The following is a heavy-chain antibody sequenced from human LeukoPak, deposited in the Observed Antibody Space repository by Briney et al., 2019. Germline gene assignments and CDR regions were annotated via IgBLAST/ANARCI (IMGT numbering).Heavy chain of an antibody. J-gene: IGHJ4*02. Sequence: GGSLRLSCAASGFTFSSYAMHWVRQAPGKGLEWVAVISYDGSNKYYADSVKGRFTTSRDNSKNTLYLQMNSLRAEDTAVYYCARDLISSGAYWGQGTLVTVSS. CDR2: ISYDGSNK. D-gene: IGHD3-10*01. V-gene: IGHV3-30-3*01. CDR3: ARDLISSGAY. CDR1: GFTFSSYA.